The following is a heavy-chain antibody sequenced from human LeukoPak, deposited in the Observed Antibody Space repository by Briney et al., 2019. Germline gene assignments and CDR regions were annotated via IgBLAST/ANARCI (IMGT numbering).Heavy chain of an antibody. V-gene: IGHV1-18*01. CDR1: GYLFHNYG. CDR3: ARDIGQWGYYDSRGHFRDF. J-gene: IGHJ4*02. Sequence: ASVKISCKASGYLFHNYGFSWVRQAPGQGLEWMGWISSYNGNTKYAQELQGRVTMSTDTSTNTAYMELRSLRSDDTAVYFCARDIGQWGYYDSRGHFRDFWGQGTLVTVSS. D-gene: IGHD3-22*01. CDR2: ISSYNGNT.